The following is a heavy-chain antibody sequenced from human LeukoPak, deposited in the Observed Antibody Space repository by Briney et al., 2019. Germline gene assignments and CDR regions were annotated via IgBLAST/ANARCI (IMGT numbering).Heavy chain of an antibody. CDR2: IYTSGST. Sequence: SETLSLTCTVSGGSISSGSYYWSWIRQPAGKGLEWIGRIYTSGSTNYNPSLKSRVTMSVDTSKNQFSLKLSSVTAADTAVYYCARQAIAAGPYYYYYMDVWGKGTTVTVSS. J-gene: IGHJ6*03. V-gene: IGHV4-61*02. CDR1: GGSISSGSYY. D-gene: IGHD6-25*01. CDR3: ARQAIAAGPYYYYYMDV.